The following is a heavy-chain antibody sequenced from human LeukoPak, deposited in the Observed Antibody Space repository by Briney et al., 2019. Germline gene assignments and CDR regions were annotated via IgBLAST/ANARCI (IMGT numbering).Heavy chain of an antibody. CDR3: AKVDRGDYSSSPVPYYNYYMNV. V-gene: IGHV3-21*01. CDR2: ISSSSSLI. Sequence: TGGSLRLSCPASGFTFSYYSMNWVRKAPGRGLEWVSCISSSSSLIFYSDSVRGRFTISRDNAKNLLYLHMNSLRVEDTAVYYCAKVDRGDYSSSPVPYYNYYMNVWGKGTTVTVSS. D-gene: IGHD6-13*01. CDR1: GFTFSYYS. J-gene: IGHJ6*03.